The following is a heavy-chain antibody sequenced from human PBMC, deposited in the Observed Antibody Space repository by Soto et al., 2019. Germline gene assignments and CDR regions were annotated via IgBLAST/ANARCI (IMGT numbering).Heavy chain of an antibody. J-gene: IGHJ3*02. D-gene: IGHD2-8*01. Sequence: GASVKVSCKASGGTFSSYAISWVRQAPGQGLEWMGGIIPIFGTANYAQKFQGRVTITADESTSTAYMELSSLRSEDTAVYYCARYPGARRGVSGAFDIWGQGTMVTVSS. CDR3: ARYPGARRGVSGAFDI. CDR2: IIPIFGTA. CDR1: GGTFSSYA. V-gene: IGHV1-69*13.